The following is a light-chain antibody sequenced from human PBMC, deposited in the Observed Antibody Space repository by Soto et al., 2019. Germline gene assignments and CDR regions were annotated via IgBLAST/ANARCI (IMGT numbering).Light chain of an antibody. CDR3: QQYGSSGT. Sequence: VLSQSPCTLSLSPGERATLSCRASQSVSSSYLAWYQQKPGHXXRLLIYGASSRATGIPDRFSGSGSGTDFTLTISRLEPEDFAVYYCQQYGSSGTFGQGTKV. V-gene: IGKV3-20*01. J-gene: IGKJ1*01. CDR1: QSVSSSY. CDR2: GAS.